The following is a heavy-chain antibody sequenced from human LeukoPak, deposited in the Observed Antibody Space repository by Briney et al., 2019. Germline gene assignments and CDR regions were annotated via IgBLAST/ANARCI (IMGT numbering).Heavy chain of an antibody. CDR3: AKGGGGSEMDY. Sequence: GGSLRLSCAATGFTFDDYTMHWVRQPPGKGLEWVSLFSWDGVTTYYADSVKGRFTISRDSGKNSLYLQMNSLTTEDTALYYCAKGGGGSEMDYWGQGTLVTVSS. CDR1: GFTFDDYT. V-gene: IGHV3-43*01. J-gene: IGHJ4*02. D-gene: IGHD1-26*01. CDR2: FSWDGVTT.